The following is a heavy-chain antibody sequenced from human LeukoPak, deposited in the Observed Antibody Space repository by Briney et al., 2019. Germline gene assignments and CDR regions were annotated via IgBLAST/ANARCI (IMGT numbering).Heavy chain of an antibody. V-gene: IGHV4-4*07. CDR3: ARDKRAYDFWSGYYNDYYYYYGMYV. Sequence: SETLSLTCTVSGGSISIYYWSRIRQPAGKGLEWIARIYTSGSTNYNPSLKSRVTMSVDTSKNQSSLKLSSVTAADTAVYYCARDKRAYDFWSGYYNDYYYYYGMYVWGQGTTVTVSS. J-gene: IGHJ6*02. CDR1: GGSISIYY. CDR2: IYTSGST. D-gene: IGHD3-3*01.